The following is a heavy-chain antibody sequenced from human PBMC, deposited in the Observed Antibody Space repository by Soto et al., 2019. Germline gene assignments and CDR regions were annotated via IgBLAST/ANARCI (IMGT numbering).Heavy chain of an antibody. Sequence: SETLSLTCTVSGGSISSSSYYWGWIRQPPGKGLEWIGSIYYSGSTYYNPSLKSRVTISVDTSKNQFSLKLSSVTAADTAVYYCARLQIGYCSSTSCRDYWGQGTLVTVSS. D-gene: IGHD2-2*01. CDR2: IYYSGST. CDR3: ARLQIGYCSSTSCRDY. V-gene: IGHV4-39*01. J-gene: IGHJ4*02. CDR1: GGSISSSSYY.